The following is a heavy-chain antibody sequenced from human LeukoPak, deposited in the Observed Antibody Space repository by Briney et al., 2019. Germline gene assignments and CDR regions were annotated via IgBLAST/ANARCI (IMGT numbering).Heavy chain of an antibody. J-gene: IGHJ5*02. D-gene: IGHD3-9*01. Sequence: SETLSLTCTVSGGSISSYYWSWIRQPAGKGLEWIGRIYTSGSTNYNPSLKSRVTMSVDTSKNQFSLKLSSVTAADTAVYYCARVAGESDILTGYYQYNWFDPWGRGTLVTVSS. CDR1: GGSISSYY. CDR3: ARVAGESDILTGYYQYNWFDP. V-gene: IGHV4-4*07. CDR2: IYTSGST.